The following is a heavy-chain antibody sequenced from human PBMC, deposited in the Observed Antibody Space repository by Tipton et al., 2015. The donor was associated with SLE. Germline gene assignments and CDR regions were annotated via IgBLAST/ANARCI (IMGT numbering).Heavy chain of an antibody. D-gene: IGHD6-13*01. J-gene: IGHJ6*03. Sequence: TLSLTCTVSGGSISSYYWSWIRQPPGKGLEWIGYIYYSGSTNYNPSLKSRVTISVDTSKNQFSLKLSSVTAADTAVYYCAREAAKGFNYMDVWGKGTTVTVSS. CDR3: AREAAKGFNYMDV. CDR1: GGSISSYY. CDR2: IYYSGST. V-gene: IGHV4-59*12.